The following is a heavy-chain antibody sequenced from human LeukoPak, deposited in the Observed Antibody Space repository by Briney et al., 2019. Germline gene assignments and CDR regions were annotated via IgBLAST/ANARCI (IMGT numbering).Heavy chain of an antibody. V-gene: IGHV3-23*01. D-gene: IGHD3-16*02. CDR2: ISGSGGST. Sequence: GGSLRLSCAASGFTFSSYAMSWVRRAPGKGLEWVSAISGSGGSTYYADSVRGRFTISRDNSKNTLYLQMNSLRAEDTAVYYCAKTSIMITFGGVIDRSLGYFDYWGQGTLVTVSS. CDR1: GFTFSSYA. J-gene: IGHJ4*02. CDR3: AKTSIMITFGGVIDRSLGYFDY.